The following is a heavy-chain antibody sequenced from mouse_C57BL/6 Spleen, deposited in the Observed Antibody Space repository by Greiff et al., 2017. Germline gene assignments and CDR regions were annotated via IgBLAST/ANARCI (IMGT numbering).Heavy chain of an antibody. CDR1: GFTFSSYA. V-gene: IGHV5-4*01. Sequence: EVHLVESGGGLVKPGGSLKLSCAASGFTFSSYAMSWVRQTPEKRLEWVATISDGGSYTYYPDNVKGRFTISRDNAKNNLYLQMSHLKSEDTAMYYCARDQDYGSSYGGYFDVWGTGTTVTVSS. CDR2: ISDGGSYT. J-gene: IGHJ1*03. CDR3: ARDQDYGSSYGGYFDV. D-gene: IGHD1-1*01.